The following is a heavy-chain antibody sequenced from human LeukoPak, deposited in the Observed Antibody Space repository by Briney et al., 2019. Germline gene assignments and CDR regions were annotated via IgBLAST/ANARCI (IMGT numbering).Heavy chain of an antibody. CDR2: IRYDGNNK. CDR3: VKDNPLDY. Sequence: GGSLRLSCAASGFTFSNYGMHWVRQAPGKGLEWVAFIRYDGNNKLYADSVKGRFTISRDNSKNTLYLHINGLRAEDTAVYYCVKDNPLDYWGQGTLVIVSS. J-gene: IGHJ4*02. V-gene: IGHV3-30*02. D-gene: IGHD1-14*01. CDR1: GFTFSNYG.